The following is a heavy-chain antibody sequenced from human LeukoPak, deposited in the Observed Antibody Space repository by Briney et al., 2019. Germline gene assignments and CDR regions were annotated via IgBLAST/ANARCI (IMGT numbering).Heavy chain of an antibody. Sequence: ASVKVSCKASGYTFTSYGISWVRQAPGQGLEWMGWISAYNGNRNYAQKFQGRVTMTTDTSTSTAYLDLRSLRSDDTAVYYCARESGSYLLDYWGQGTLVTVAS. CDR2: ISAYNGNR. CDR3: ARESGSYLLDY. CDR1: GYTFTSYG. V-gene: IGHV1-18*01. J-gene: IGHJ4*02. D-gene: IGHD1-26*01.